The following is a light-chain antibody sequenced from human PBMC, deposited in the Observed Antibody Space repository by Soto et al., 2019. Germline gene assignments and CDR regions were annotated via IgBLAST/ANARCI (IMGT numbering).Light chain of an antibody. CDR1: SSDVGGYNY. Sequence: QSVLTQPASVSVSPGQSITISCTGTSSDVGGYNYVSWYQQHPGKAPKLMIYEVSNRPSGISNRFSGSKSGNTASLTISGLQPEDEADYYCSSYTSSNTYVFGTGTKVTVL. CDR3: SSYTSSNTYV. V-gene: IGLV2-14*01. CDR2: EVS. J-gene: IGLJ1*01.